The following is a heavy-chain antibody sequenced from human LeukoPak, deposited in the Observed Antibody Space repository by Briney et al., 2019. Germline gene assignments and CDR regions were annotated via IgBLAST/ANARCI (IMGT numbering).Heavy chain of an antibody. CDR3: ARGGPYNYDILTGYYFDY. J-gene: IGHJ4*02. CDR1: GYTFTGYY. Sequence: GASVKVSCKASGYTFTGYYMHWVRQAPGQGLERMGGIIPIFGTANYAQKFQGRVTITADESTSTAYMELSSLRSEDTAVYYCARGGPYNYDILTGYYFDYWGQGTLVTVSS. CDR2: IIPIFGTA. V-gene: IGHV1-69*13. D-gene: IGHD3-9*01.